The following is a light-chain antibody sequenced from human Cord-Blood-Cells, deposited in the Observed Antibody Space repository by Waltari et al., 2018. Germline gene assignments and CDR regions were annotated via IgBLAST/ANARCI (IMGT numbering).Light chain of an antibody. J-gene: IGKJ2*01. Sequence: EIVLPQSPATLSLSPGERATLSCRASQSVSSYLAWYQQKPGQAPRLLIYDASNRATGIPAMISGSGSGTDFTLTISSLEPEDCAGYYCQQRSNWPPPYTFGQGTKLEIK. CDR2: DAS. CDR1: QSVSSY. CDR3: QQRSNWPPPYT. V-gene: IGKV3-11*01.